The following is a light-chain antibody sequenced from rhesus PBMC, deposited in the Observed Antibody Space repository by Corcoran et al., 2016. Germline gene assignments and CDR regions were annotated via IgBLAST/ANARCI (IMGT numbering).Light chain of an antibody. CDR3: SSFSGTNIYI. V-gene: IGLV2-23*02. CDR1: NNDVGTYDF. Sequence: QAALTQPPSVSGSPGQSVTITCTGTNNDVGTYDFVSWYQQHPGTAPKVMIYEVSTRPSGVSDRFSGSKSGETASLTISGLQADDEADYFCSSFSGTNIYIFGIGTRLTVL. CDR2: EVS. J-gene: IGLJ1*01.